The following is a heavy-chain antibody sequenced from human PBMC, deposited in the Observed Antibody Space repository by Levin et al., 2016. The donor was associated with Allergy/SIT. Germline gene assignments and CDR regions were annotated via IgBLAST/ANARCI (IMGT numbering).Heavy chain of an antibody. V-gene: IGHV4-39*01. J-gene: IGHJ4*02. CDR3: AGPNLLAQAHY. Sequence: GSLRLSCTVSGGSISSSSYYWGWIRQPPGKGLEWIGSIYYSGSTYYNPSLKSRVTISVDTSKNQFSPKLSSVTAADTAVYYCAGPNLLAQAHYWGQGTLVTVSS. CDR1: GGSISSSSYY. CDR2: IYYSGST.